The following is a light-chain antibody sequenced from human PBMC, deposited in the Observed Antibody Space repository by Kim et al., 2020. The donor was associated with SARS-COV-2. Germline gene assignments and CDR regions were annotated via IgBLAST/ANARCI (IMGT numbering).Light chain of an antibody. Sequence: SASVGDGVTITCRASQSISTWLAWYRQEPGKAPKLLISDASTLQSGVPSRFSGSGSGAEFTLTISSLQPEDFATYYCQQYRAYSSFGQGTKLEI. CDR2: DAS. J-gene: IGKJ2*03. V-gene: IGKV1-5*01. CDR1: QSISTW. CDR3: QQYRAYSS.